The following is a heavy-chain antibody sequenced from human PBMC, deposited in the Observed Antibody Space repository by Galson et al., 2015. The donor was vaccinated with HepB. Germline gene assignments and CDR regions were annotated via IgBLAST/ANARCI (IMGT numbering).Heavy chain of an antibody. CDR3: ARRISLVRGIITKPDYYYGMDV. D-gene: IGHD3-10*01. CDR2: INQDGSSK. V-gene: IGHV3-7*03. Sequence: SLRLSCAASGFTFSSYWMNWVRQAPGKGLEWVAHINQDGSSKYYVDPVKGRFTISRDNAKDSVYLQLDSLRAEDTAVYYCARRISLVRGIITKPDYYYGMDVWGQGTTVTVAS. J-gene: IGHJ6*02. CDR1: GFTFSSYW.